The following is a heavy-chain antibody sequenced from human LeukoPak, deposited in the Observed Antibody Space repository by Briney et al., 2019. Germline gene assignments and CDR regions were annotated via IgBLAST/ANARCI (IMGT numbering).Heavy chain of an antibody. CDR3: AKGGTTVKIDY. CDR1: GFIFSNNA. CDR2: ISGSGDST. D-gene: IGHD4-17*01. J-gene: IGHJ4*02. Sequence: GSLRLSCAASGFIFSNNAMKWVREAPGKGLEWVSGISGSGDSTYYADSVKGRFTISRDNSKNTLYLQMNSLRAEDTAVYYCAKGGTTVKIDYWGQATLVTVSS. V-gene: IGHV3-23*01.